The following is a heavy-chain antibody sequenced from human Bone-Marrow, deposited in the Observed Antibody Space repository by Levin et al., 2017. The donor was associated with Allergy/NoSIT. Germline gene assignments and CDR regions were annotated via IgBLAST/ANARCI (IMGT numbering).Heavy chain of an antibody. V-gene: IGHV4-59*08. CDR1: GGSISSYY. D-gene: IGHD3-10*01. CDR2: IYYSGST. J-gene: IGHJ5*02. CDR3: ARHVAWFGGLWGGVRFDP. Sequence: SETLSLTCTVSGGSISSYYWSWIRQPPGKGLEWIGYIYYSGSTNYNPSLKSRVTISVDTSKNQFSLKLSSVTAADTAVYYCARHVAWFGGLWGGVRFDPWGQGTLVTVSS.